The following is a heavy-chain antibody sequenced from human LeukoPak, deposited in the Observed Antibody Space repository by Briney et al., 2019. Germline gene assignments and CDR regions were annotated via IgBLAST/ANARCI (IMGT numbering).Heavy chain of an antibody. Sequence: ASVKVSCKASGYRLSSYALNWVRQAPGQGFGWVGWINTNTGNPTYAQGVTGRFVFSLDTSVSTAYLQISSLKAEDTAVYYCTRGRRRWPRVFDYWGQGTLVTVSS. CDR3: TRGRRRWPRVFDY. CDR1: GYRLSSYA. V-gene: IGHV7-4-1*02. CDR2: INTNTGNP. J-gene: IGHJ4*02. D-gene: IGHD5-12*01.